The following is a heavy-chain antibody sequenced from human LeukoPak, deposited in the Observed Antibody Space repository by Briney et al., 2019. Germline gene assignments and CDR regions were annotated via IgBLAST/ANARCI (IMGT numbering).Heavy chain of an antibody. CDR2: VTHSGRT. J-gene: IGHJ4*02. D-gene: IGHD4-23*01. V-gene: IGHV4-34*01. Sequence: SETLSLTCTVSGGSISSYYWSWIRQPPGKGLEWIGEVTHSGRTNYNPSLESRVTISVDTSKNQFSLKLRSVTAADTAVYYCARGTPGYDYWGQGTLVTVSS. CDR1: GGSISSYY. CDR3: ARGTPGYDY.